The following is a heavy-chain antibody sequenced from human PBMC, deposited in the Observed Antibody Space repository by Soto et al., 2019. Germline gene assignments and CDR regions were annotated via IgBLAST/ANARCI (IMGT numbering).Heavy chain of an antibody. CDR3: VRGGNYLFAY. V-gene: IGHV4-4*02. J-gene: IGHJ4*02. CDR2: IHHSGNT. Sequence: QVQLQVSGPGLVEPSGTLSLTCVVSGGSITSNNWWHWVRQPPGKWLEWIGEIHHSGNTHYNPSLKNRVTIPVDKSHNQFSLKLSSVTAADTAVYYCVRGGNYLFAYWRQGTPVTVSS. CDR1: GGSITSNNW. D-gene: IGHD2-15*01.